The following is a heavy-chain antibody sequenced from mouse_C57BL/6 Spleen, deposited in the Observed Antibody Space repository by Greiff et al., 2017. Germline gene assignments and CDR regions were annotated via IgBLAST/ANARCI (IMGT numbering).Heavy chain of an antibody. CDR1: GFTIKDDY. CDR3: TTSSNPYFFDY. CDR2: IDPENGDT. J-gene: IGHJ2*01. V-gene: IGHV14-4*01. D-gene: IGHD2-5*01. Sequence: EVQLQQSGAELVRPGASVKLSCTASGFTIKDDYMHWVQQRPEQGLEWIGWIDPENGDTEYASKFQGKATITADTSSNTAYLQLSSLTSEDTAVYYCTTSSNPYFFDYWGRGTTLTVSS.